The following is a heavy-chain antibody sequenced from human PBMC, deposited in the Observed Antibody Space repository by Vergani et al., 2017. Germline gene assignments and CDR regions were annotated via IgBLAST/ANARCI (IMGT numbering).Heavy chain of an antibody. CDR3: AKDMRSSSCYLGY. J-gene: IGHJ4*02. D-gene: IGHD6-13*01. CDR2: ISWNSGSI. CDR1: GFTFDDYA. Sequence: EVQLVESGGGLVQPGRSLRLSCAASGFTFDDYAMHWVRQAPGKGLEWVSGISWNSGSIGYADSVKGRFTISRDNAKNSLYLQMNSLRAEDTALYYCAKDMRSSSCYLGYWGQGTLVTVSS. V-gene: IGHV3-9*01.